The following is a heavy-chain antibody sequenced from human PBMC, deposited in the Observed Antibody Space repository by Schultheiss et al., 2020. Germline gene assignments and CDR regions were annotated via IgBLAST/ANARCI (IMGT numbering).Heavy chain of an antibody. D-gene: IGHD3-16*01. Sequence: SQTLSLTCTVSGGSISSYYWSWIRQPPGKGLEWIGYIYYSGSTNYNPSLKSRLTISVDTSKNQFSLKLSSVTPEDTAVYYCARGGYYYYMDVWGKGTTVTVSS. J-gene: IGHJ6*03. V-gene: IGHV4-59*12. CDR1: GGSISSYY. CDR2: IYYSGST. CDR3: ARGGYYYYMDV.